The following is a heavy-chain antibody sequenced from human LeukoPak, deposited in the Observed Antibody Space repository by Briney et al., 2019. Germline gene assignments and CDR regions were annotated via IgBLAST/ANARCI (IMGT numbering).Heavy chain of an antibody. D-gene: IGHD2-15*01. V-gene: IGHV4-61*01. Sequence: PSETLSLTCTVSGGSISSGSYYWSWIRQPPGKGLEWIGYIYYSGSTNYNPSLKSRVTISVDTSKNQFSLKLSSVTAADTAVYYCARDRSPDCSGGSCYLSDAFDIWGQGTMVTVSS. CDR1: GGSISSGSYY. CDR2: IYYSGST. J-gene: IGHJ3*02. CDR3: ARDRSPDCSGGSCYLSDAFDI.